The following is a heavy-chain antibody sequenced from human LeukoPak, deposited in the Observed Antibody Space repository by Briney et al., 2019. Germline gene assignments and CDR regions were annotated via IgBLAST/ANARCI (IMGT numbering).Heavy chain of an antibody. J-gene: IGHJ4*02. CDR3: AKGGSDYYDSSGYYGGFL. Sequence: GGSLRLSCAASGFTFSSYAMSWVRQAPGKGLEWVSAISGSGGSTYYADSVEGRFTISRDNSKNTLYLQMNSLRAEDTAVYYCAKGGSDYYDSSGYYGGFLWGQGTLITVSS. CDR2: ISGSGGST. D-gene: IGHD3-22*01. V-gene: IGHV3-23*01. CDR1: GFTFSSYA.